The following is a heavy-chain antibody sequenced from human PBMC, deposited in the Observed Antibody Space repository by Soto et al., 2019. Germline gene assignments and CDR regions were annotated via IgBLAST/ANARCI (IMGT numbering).Heavy chain of an antibody. CDR2: VYYTGST. Sequence: QVQLQESGPGLVKPSETLSLTCTVSGASISSSPYYWGWIRQPPGKGLEWIGSVYYTGSTYHNPWHECRLPVSVDTSKLQFSLKLRAVTDADEEVYSCARTNGYWGQATLGTVSS. J-gene: IGHJ4*02. CDR1: GASISSSPYY. D-gene: IGHD2-8*01. CDR3: ARTNGY. V-gene: IGHV4-39*01.